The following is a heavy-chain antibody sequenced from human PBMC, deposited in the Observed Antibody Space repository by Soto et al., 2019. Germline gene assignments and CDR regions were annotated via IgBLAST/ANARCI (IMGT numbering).Heavy chain of an antibody. Sequence: SETLSLTGAVYGGALSGYYWSWIRQPPGKGLEWVGSIYQSEYAYYNPSLRSRVAISVDRSNNQVSLKVTSVTAADTAVYFCARGDTRLGELSHDYWGQGTLVTVSS. D-gene: IGHD3-16*02. CDR3: ARGDTRLGELSHDY. V-gene: IGHV4-34*01. CDR2: IYQSEYA. J-gene: IGHJ4*02. CDR1: GGALSGYY.